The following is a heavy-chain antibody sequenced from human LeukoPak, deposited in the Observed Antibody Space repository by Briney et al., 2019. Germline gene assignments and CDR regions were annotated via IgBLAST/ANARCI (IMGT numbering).Heavy chain of an antibody. J-gene: IGHJ6*03. CDR2: IYSGGST. D-gene: IGHD3-22*01. Sequence: GGSLRLSCAASGFTVSSNYMSWVRQAPGKGLEWVSVIYSGGSTYYADSVKGRFTISRDNSKNTLYLQIHSLTAADTAVYYCATDRSSGYYYYYYMDVSGKRTTVTVSS. CDR3: ATDRSSGYYYYYYMDV. CDR1: GFTVSSNY. V-gene: IGHV3-66*02.